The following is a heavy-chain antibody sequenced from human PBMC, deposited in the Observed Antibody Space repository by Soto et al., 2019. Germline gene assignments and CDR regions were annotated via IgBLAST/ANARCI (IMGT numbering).Heavy chain of an antibody. D-gene: IGHD2-15*01. CDR2: TYYRSTWYN. V-gene: IGHV6-1*01. Sequence: PSPTLSLTCAISGDSVSSNNAAWNWIRQSPSRGLEWMGRTYYRSTWYNDYAVSVKSRITINPDTPKNQFSLHLNSVTPEDTAVYYCARGHGVAGTFDYWGQGTLVTVSS. CDR1: GDSVSSNNAA. CDR3: ARGHGVAGTFDY. J-gene: IGHJ4*02.